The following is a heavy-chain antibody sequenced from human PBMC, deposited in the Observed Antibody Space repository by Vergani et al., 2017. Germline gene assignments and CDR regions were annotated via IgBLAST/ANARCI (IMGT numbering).Heavy chain of an antibody. D-gene: IGHD4-17*01. J-gene: IGHJ5*02. Sequence: EVQLLESGGGLVQPGGSLRLSCAASGFTFSSYAMSWVRQAPGKALEWVSAISGSGGSTYYADSVKGRFTISRDNSKSTLYLQMNSLRAEDTAVYYCAATFGSYGDYETYPWGQGTLVTVSS. CDR1: GFTFSSYA. CDR3: AATFGSYGDYETYP. V-gene: IGHV3-23*01. CDR2: ISGSGGST.